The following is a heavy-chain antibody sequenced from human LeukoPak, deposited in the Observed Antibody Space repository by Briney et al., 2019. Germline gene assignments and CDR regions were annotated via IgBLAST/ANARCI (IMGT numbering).Heavy chain of an antibody. V-gene: IGHV3-21*01. CDR3: ARDRITIFGVVES. CDR1: GFTFTSYT. D-gene: IGHD3-3*01. J-gene: IGHJ4*02. CDR2: ISSSSNYI. Sequence: PGESLRLSCAASGFTFTSYTMNWVRQAPGKGLAWVSSISSSSNYIYYADSVKGRFTISRDNAKNSLYLQMNSLRAEDTAVYYCARDRITIFGVVESWGQGTLVTVSS.